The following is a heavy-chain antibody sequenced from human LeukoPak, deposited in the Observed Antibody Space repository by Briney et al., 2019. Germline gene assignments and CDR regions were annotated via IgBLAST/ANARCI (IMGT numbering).Heavy chain of an antibody. J-gene: IGHJ4*02. D-gene: IGHD2-2*02. Sequence: SETLSLTCAVYGGSFSGYYWSWIRQPPGKGLEWIGEINHSGSTNYNPSLKSRVTMSVDTSKNQFSLKLSSVTAADTAVYYCARETRYCSSTSCYNWGQGTLVTVSS. CDR2: INHSGST. V-gene: IGHV4-34*01. CDR1: GGSFSGYY. CDR3: ARETRYCSSTSCYN.